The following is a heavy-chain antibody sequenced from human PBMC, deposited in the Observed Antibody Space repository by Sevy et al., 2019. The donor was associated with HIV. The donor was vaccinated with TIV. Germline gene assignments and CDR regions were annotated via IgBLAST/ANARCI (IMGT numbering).Heavy chain of an antibody. CDR1: GFTFSSYA. CDR2: ISGRGGIT. V-gene: IGHV3-23*01. D-gene: IGHD3-10*01. Sequence: GGCLRLSCAASGFTFSSYAMTWVRQAPGKGLEWVSSISGRGGITYYADSVKGRFTISRDNSKNSLYLQMNSLRAEATAVYYRAKRAEFGAFDIWGQGTMVTVSS. J-gene: IGHJ3*02. CDR3: AKRAEFGAFDI.